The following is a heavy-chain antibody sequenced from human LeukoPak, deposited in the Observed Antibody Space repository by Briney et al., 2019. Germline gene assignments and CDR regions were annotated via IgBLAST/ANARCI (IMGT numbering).Heavy chain of an antibody. D-gene: IGHD2/OR15-2a*01. V-gene: IGHV3-23*01. CDR1: GFTLSSYA. CDR3: AKDHFSRPRSEDY. J-gene: IGHJ4*02. CDR2: ISGGGGST. Sequence: GGSLRLSCAASGFTLSSYAMTWVRQAPGKGLEWVSGISGGGGSTYYADSVKGRFTISRDNSKNTLYLQMNSLRAEDTAVYYCAKDHFSRPRSEDYWGQGTLVTVSS.